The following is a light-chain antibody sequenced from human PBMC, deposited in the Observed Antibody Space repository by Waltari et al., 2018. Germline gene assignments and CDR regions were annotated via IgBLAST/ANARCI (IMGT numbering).Light chain of an antibody. CDR3: QKYDNSPHS. Sequence: VVLTQSPDTLSLSPGERATISCRASQSISSDLAWYRQKPGQAPRLLIYGASSRATGIPDRFSGSGSGTEFTLTISSLEPEDFAVYYCQKYDNSPHSFGQGTKVEIK. CDR1: QSISSD. CDR2: GAS. V-gene: IGKV3-20*01. J-gene: IGKJ2*03.